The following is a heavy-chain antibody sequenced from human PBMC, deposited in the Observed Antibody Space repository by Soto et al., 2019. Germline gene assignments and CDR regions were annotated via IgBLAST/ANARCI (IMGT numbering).Heavy chain of an antibody. CDR2: ISGSGGST. D-gene: IGHD6-13*01. J-gene: IGHJ4*02. V-gene: IGHV3-23*01. Sequence: GGSLRLSCAASGFTFSSYAMSWVRQAPGKGLEWVSAISGSGGSTYYADSVKGRFTISRDNSKNTLYLQMNSLRAEDTAVYYCAKDKGGIREQQLVTIPTGRRLSYFDYWGQGTLVTVSS. CDR1: GFTFSSYA. CDR3: AKDKGGIREQQLVTIPTGRRLSYFDY.